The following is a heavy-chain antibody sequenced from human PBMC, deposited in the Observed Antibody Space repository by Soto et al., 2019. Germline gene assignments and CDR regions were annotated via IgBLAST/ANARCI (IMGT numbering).Heavy chain of an antibody. Sequence: EVQLLESGGGLVQPGGSLRLSCAASAFTFSSYAMSWVRQAPGKGLEWVSAISGGGGSTYYADSVKGRFTISRDNSKNTLYLQMNSLRAEDTAVYYCALGYYGSGSYPNDAFDIWGQGTMVTVSS. D-gene: IGHD3-10*01. CDR3: ALGYYGSGSYPNDAFDI. V-gene: IGHV3-23*01. J-gene: IGHJ3*02. CDR2: ISGGGGST. CDR1: AFTFSSYA.